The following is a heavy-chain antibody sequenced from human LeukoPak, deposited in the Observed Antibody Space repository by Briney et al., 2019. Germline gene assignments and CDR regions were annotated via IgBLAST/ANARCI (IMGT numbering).Heavy chain of an antibody. CDR1: GFTFSSYA. CDR3: AKTLLRSYDSSGLDY. CDR2: ISGSGGST. D-gene: IGHD3-22*01. Sequence: GGSLRLSCAASGFTFSSYAMSWVRQAPGKGLEWVSAISGSGGSTYYADSVKGRFTISRGNSKNTLYLQMNSLRAEDTAVYYCAKTLLRSYDSSGLDYWGQGTLVTVSS. J-gene: IGHJ4*02. V-gene: IGHV3-23*01.